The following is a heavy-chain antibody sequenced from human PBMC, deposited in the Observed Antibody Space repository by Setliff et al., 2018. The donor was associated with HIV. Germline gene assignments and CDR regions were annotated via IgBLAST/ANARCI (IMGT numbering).Heavy chain of an antibody. J-gene: IGHJ6*03. D-gene: IGHD2-21*02. V-gene: IGHV4-4*07. CDR1: GASITSHN. CDR2: IYTRGNT. CDR3: TRDLWGDDYYYNNMDV. Sequence: SETLSLTCSVSGASITSHNWSWIRQAAGKGMEWIGRIYTRGNTNYNPSLRSRVNMSVDTSKNQCSLKGTSVTDADTAVYYCTRDLWGDDYYYNNMDVWGKGTTVTVSS.